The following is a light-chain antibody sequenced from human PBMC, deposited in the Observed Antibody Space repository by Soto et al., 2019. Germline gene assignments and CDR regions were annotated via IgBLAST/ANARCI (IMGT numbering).Light chain of an antibody. Sequence: QSALTQPPSASGSPGQSVTISCTGTSSDVGGYKYVSWYQQHPGKAPKLMIFEVNKRPSAVPDRFSGSKPGNTASLTVSGLQAEDEADYYCSSYAGINNLGVFGTGTKVTVL. J-gene: IGLJ1*01. V-gene: IGLV2-8*01. CDR1: SSDVGGYKY. CDR3: SSYAGINNLGV. CDR2: EVN.